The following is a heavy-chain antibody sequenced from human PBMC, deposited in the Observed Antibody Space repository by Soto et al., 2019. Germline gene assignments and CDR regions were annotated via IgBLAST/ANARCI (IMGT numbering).Heavy chain of an antibody. CDR1: GGSISSYY. J-gene: IGHJ4*02. D-gene: IGHD5-12*01. CDR2: IYYSGST. Sequence: SETLSLTCTVSGGSISSYYWSWIRQPPGKGLEWIGYIYYSGSTNYNPSLKSRVTISVDTSKNQFSLKLSSVTAADTAVYYCARSNSGYDLFDYWGQGTLVTVSS. CDR3: ARSNSGYDLFDY. V-gene: IGHV4-59*01.